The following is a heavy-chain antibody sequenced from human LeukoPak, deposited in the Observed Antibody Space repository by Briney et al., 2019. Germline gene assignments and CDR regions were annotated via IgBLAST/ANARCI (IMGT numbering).Heavy chain of an antibody. CDR1: GYTFTQFA. V-gene: IGHV1-69*11. J-gene: IGHJ5*02. D-gene: IGHD1-20*01. Sequence: ASVKVSCKTSGYTFTQFAINWMRQAPGQGLEWMGSIIPNTGTTTYAQKFQGRVTITADESTTTIYMELSSLRSEDTAFYYCARDWGLIGSTDWGGHEDWFDPWGQGTLVTVS. CDR2: IIPNTGTT. CDR3: ARDWGLIGSTDWGGHEDWFDP.